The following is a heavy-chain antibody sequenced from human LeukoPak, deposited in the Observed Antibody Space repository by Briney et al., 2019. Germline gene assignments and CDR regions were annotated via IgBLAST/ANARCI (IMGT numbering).Heavy chain of an antibody. D-gene: IGHD6-13*01. Sequence: GGSLRLSCAASGFTFSSYSMNWVRQAPGKGLEWVSFISSRSSTIYYADSVKGRFTISRDNAKDSLSLQMNSLRDEDTAVYYCARVSTAVSLAIDYWGQGTLVTVST. CDR1: GFTFSSYS. CDR2: ISSRSSTI. CDR3: ARVSTAVSLAIDY. J-gene: IGHJ4*02. V-gene: IGHV3-48*02.